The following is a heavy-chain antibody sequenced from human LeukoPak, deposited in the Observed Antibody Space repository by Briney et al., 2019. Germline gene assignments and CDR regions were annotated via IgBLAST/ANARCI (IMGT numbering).Heavy chain of an antibody. CDR3: ARDPTTVTSLPYYFDF. J-gene: IGHJ4*02. Sequence: SETLSLTCAVHGGSFSGYHWNWIRQSPSKGLGWIGEINDRGRTNYNPSLESRVTLSVDTSKKEFSLKLSAVTAADTAVYYCARDPTTVTSLPYYFDFWGQGTLVSVSS. D-gene: IGHD4-17*01. V-gene: IGHV4-34*01. CDR2: INDRGRT. CDR1: GGSFSGYH.